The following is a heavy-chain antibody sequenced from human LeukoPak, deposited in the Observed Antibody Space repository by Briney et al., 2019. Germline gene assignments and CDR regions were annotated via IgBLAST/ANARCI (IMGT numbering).Heavy chain of an antibody. V-gene: IGHV1-69*01. CDR1: GGTFSSYA. CDR3: ARAPLGVVVVAARGGYWIDP. CDR2: IIPIFGTA. J-gene: IGHJ5*02. Sequence: SVKVSCKASGGTFSSYAISWVRQAPGQGLEWMGGIIPIFGTANYAQEFQGRVTITADESTSTAYMELSSLRSGDTAVYYCARAPLGVVVVAARGGYWIDPWGQGTLVTVSS. D-gene: IGHD2-15*01.